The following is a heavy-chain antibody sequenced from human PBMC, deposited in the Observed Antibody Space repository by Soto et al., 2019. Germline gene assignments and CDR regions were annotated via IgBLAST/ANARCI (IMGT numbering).Heavy chain of an antibody. Sequence: SVKVSCKASGGTFSSYAINWVRQAPGQGLEWMGRIIPMFAAANYAQKFQGRVTITADESASTGYMELSSLTSEDTAVYYCARDPGLPLTSISFDYWGQGTLVTVSS. D-gene: IGHD2-21*02. CDR1: GGTFSSYA. V-gene: IGHV1-69*13. CDR3: ARDPGLPLTSISFDY. J-gene: IGHJ4*02. CDR2: IIPMFAAA.